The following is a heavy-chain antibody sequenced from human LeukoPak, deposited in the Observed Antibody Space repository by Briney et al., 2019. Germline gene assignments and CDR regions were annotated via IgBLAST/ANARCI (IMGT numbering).Heavy chain of an antibody. CDR2: ISSSSSYI. V-gene: IGHV3-21*01. Sequence: GGSLRLSCAASGFTFSSYWMSWVRQAPGKGLEWVSSISSSSSYIYYADSVKGRFTISRDNAKNSLYLQMNSLRAEDTAVYYCARGLYSSSFDPWGQGTLVTVSS. D-gene: IGHD6-13*01. J-gene: IGHJ5*02. CDR3: ARGLYSSSFDP. CDR1: GFTFSSYW.